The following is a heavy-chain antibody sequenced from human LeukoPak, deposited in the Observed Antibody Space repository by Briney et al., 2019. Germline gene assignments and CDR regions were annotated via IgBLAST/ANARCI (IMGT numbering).Heavy chain of an antibody. CDR3: AKHVDSLIRGDSGYFQH. CDR1: GFTFSSYE. V-gene: IGHV4-59*04. D-gene: IGHD3-10*01. J-gene: IGHJ1*01. Sequence: SGGSLRLSCAASGFTFSSYEMNWVRQSPGKGLECIGIISESEPHYFNPSLKSRVSISVDTSKNQFSLKLNSVTAADTAIYYCAKHVDSLIRGDSGYFQHWGQGTQVTVSS. CDR2: ISESEPH.